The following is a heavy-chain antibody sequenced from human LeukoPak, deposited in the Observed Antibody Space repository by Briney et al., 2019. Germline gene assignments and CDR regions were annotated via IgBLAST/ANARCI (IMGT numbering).Heavy chain of an antibody. CDR3: AHGTTVEPFDY. J-gene: IGHJ4*02. Sequence: EYGPTLVKPTQTLTLTCTFSGFSLSTSGVGVGWIRQPHRKALGWLALIYWDDDKRYSPSLKSRLTITKDTSKIQLVLTMNNMDPVDTATYFCAHGTTVEPFDYWGQGTLVTVSS. CDR2: IYWDDDK. V-gene: IGHV2-5*02. D-gene: IGHD4-23*01. CDR1: GFSLSTSGVG.